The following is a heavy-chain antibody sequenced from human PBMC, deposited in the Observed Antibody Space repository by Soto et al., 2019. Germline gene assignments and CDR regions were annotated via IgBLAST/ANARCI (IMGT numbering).Heavy chain of an antibody. CDR3: ASPPIRRFLEWLLPP. CDR2: ISSSSSTI. D-gene: IGHD3-3*01. Sequence: PGGSLRLSCAASGFTFSSYSMNWVRQAPGKGLEWVSYISSSSSTIYYADSVKGRFTISRDNAKNSLYLQMNSLRAEDTAVYYCASPPIRRFLEWLLPPWGQGTLVTVSS. CDR1: GFTFSSYS. V-gene: IGHV3-48*01. J-gene: IGHJ4*02.